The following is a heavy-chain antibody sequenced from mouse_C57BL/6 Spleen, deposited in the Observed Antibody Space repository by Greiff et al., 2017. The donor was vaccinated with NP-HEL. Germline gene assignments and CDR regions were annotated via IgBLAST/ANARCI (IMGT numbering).Heavy chain of an antibody. Sequence: EVQLQQSGAELVKPGASVKLSCTASGFNIKDYYMHWVKQRTEQGLEWIGRIDPEDGETKYVPKFQGKATITADTSTNTAYLHLSSLTSEDTAVYYCAREWGNWGQGTTLTVSS. CDR3: AREWGN. CDR2: IDPEDGET. V-gene: IGHV14-2*01. CDR1: GFNIKDYY. J-gene: IGHJ2*01.